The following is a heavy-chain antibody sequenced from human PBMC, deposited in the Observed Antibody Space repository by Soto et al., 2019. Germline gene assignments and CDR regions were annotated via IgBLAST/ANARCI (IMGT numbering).Heavy chain of an antibody. Sequence: QVQLVESGGGVVQPGRSLRLSCAASGFTFSSYAMHWVRQAPGKGLEWVAVISYDGSNKYYADSVKGRFTISRDNSKNTLYLQMNSLRAEDTAVYYCVRRDYWGQGTLVTVSS. J-gene: IGHJ4*02. CDR3: VRRDY. CDR1: GFTFSSYA. V-gene: IGHV3-30-3*01. CDR2: ISYDGSNK.